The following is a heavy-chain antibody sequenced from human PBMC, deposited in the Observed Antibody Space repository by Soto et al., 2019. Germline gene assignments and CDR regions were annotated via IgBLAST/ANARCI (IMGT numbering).Heavy chain of an antibody. Sequence: SETLSLTCTVSGGSISSYYWSWIRQPPGKGLEWIGYIYYSGSTNYNPSLKSRVTISVDTSKNQFSLKLSSVTAADTAVYYCARRAYTMVRGHYFDYWGQGTLVTVSS. D-gene: IGHD3-10*01. CDR3: ARRAYTMVRGHYFDY. CDR1: GGSISSYY. J-gene: IGHJ4*02. CDR2: IYYSGST. V-gene: IGHV4-59*08.